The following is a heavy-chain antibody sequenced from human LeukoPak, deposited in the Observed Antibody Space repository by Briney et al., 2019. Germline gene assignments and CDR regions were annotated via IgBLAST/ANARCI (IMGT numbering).Heavy chain of an antibody. V-gene: IGHV3-33*01. CDR1: GFTFSSYG. J-gene: IGHJ4*02. Sequence: GRSLRLSCAASGFTFSSYGMHWVRQAPGKGLEWVAVIWYDGSNKYYADSVKGRFTISRDNSKNTLYLQMNSLRAEDTAVYYCARGYCSGGSCYGYFDCWGQGTLVTVSS. CDR2: IWYDGSNK. D-gene: IGHD2-15*01. CDR3: ARGYCSGGSCYGYFDC.